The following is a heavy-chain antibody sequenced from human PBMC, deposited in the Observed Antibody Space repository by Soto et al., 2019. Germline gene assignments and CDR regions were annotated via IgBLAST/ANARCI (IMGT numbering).Heavy chain of an antibody. CDR3: ASGFYYYDSSGYYPTKDYYYGMDV. Sequence: SVKVSCKASGGTFSSYAISWVRQAPGQGLEWMGGIIPIFGTANYAQKFQGRDTITADESTSTAYIELSSLRSDDTAVSYCASGFYYYDSSGYYPTKDYYYGMDVWGQGTTVTVSS. V-gene: IGHV1-69*13. CDR2: IIPIFGTA. CDR1: GGTFSSYA. D-gene: IGHD3-22*01. J-gene: IGHJ6*02.